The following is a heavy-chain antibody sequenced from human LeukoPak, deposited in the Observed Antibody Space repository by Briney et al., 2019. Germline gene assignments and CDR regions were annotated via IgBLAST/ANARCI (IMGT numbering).Heavy chain of an antibody. V-gene: IGHV3-23*01. J-gene: IGHJ6*02. CDR1: GFTFSSYW. D-gene: IGHD5-18*01. Sequence: GGSLRLSCAASGFTFSSYWMSWVRQAPGKGLEWVSAISGSGGSTYYADSVKGRFTISRDNSKNTLYLQMNSLRAEDTAVYYCAKDTWVQLWSPYYYYGMDVWGQGTTVTVSS. CDR2: ISGSGGST. CDR3: AKDTWVQLWSPYYYYGMDV.